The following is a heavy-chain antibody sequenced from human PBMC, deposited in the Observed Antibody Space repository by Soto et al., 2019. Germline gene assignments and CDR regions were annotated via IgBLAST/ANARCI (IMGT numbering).Heavy chain of an antibody. CDR2: INTDGSGT. V-gene: IGHV3-74*01. CDR3: ARDRPGPPRYLEY. J-gene: IGHJ4*02. D-gene: IGHD3-10*01. CDR1: GFTISSVC. Sequence: GGVLRVCKAASGFTISSVCRRWVRQAPGKGVVWGSRINTDGSGTTYAESVRGGSTISRDNAKNVVYVQMNRLRAEEPAFFYGARDRPGPPRYLEYRGLGTLVTVSP.